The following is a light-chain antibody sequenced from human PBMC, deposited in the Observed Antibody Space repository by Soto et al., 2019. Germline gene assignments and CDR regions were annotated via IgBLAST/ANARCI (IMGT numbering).Light chain of an antibody. J-gene: IGKJ5*01. CDR3: QQYGSSPPSST. Sequence: EIVLTQSPGTLSLSPGERATLSCRASQRVSSGYLAWYQHKPGQAPRLLIYGASNRATDIPDRFSGRGSGTDFTLTISRLEPEDFAVYYCQQYGSSPPSSTFGQGTRLEFK. V-gene: IGKV3-20*01. CDR1: QRVSSGY. CDR2: GAS.